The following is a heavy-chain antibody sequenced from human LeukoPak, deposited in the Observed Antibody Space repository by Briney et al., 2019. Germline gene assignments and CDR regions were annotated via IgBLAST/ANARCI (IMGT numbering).Heavy chain of an antibody. V-gene: IGHV4-39*07. J-gene: IGHJ4*02. D-gene: IGHD3-22*01. CDR2: IYYSGST. CDR3: ASSSGYYPNKFDY. Sequence: KSSETLSLTCTVSGGSISSSGFYWGWIRQPPGKGLEWIGSIYYSGSTYFNPSLKSRVTISVDRSKNQFSLKLSSVTAADTAVYYCASSSGYYPNKFDYWGQGTLVIVSS. CDR1: GGSISSSGFY.